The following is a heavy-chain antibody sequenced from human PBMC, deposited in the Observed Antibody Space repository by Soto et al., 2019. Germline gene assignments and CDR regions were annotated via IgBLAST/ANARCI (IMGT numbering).Heavy chain of an antibody. CDR2: IYYSGST. V-gene: IGHV4-59*01. J-gene: IGHJ2*01. CDR3: ARVGDSSSHSERYFDL. CDR1: AGSISSYY. D-gene: IGHD6-6*01. Sequence: QVQLQESGPGLVKPSETLSLTCTVSAGSISSYYWSWIRQPPGKGLEWIGYIYYSGSTNYNPSLKSRVTISVDTSKNQFSLKLSSVTAADTAVYYCARVGDSSSHSERYFDLWGRGTLVTVSS.